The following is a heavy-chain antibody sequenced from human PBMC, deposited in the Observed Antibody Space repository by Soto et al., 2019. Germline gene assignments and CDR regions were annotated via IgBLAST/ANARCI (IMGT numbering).Heavy chain of an antibody. V-gene: IGHV4-61*01. Sequence: ETLSLTCTVSGAPVSSETHFWTWIRQAPGKGLEWIGYMYYSGITNLNPALKSRVTLSVDRSRNQFSLSLSSVTAADTAVYYCARVYKDGFYYFDYWGQGTLVTVSS. CDR3: ARVYKDGFYYFDY. CDR2: MYYSGIT. J-gene: IGHJ4*02. D-gene: IGHD1-1*01. CDR1: GAPVSSETHF.